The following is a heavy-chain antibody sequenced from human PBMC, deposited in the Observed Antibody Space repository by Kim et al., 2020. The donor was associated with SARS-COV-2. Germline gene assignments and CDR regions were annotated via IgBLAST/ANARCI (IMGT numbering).Heavy chain of an antibody. CDR3: ARQPVSTYYYYYYMDV. V-gene: IGHV4-39*01. J-gene: IGHJ6*03. Sequence: PSLKSQVTISGDTAKNQFSLKLSSVTTADTAVYYCARQPVSTYYYYYYMDVWGKGTTVTVSS. D-gene: IGHD4-4*01.